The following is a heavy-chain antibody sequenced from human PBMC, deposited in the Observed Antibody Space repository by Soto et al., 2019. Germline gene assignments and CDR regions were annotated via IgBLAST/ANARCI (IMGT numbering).Heavy chain of an antibody. V-gene: IGHV3-30*18. CDR1: GFTFSSYG. CDR2: ISYDGSNK. CDR3: AKGGSSIYPYYYYGMDV. Sequence: PGGSLRLSWAASGFTFSSYGMHWVSQAPGKGLEWVAVISYDGSNKYYADSVKGRFTISRDNSKNTLYLQMNSLRAEDTAVYYCAKGGSSIYPYYYYGMDVWGQGTTVTVSS. J-gene: IGHJ6*02. D-gene: IGHD6-6*01.